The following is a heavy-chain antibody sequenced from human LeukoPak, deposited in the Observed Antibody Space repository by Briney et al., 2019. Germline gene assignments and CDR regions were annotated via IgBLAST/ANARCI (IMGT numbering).Heavy chain of an antibody. V-gene: IGHV4-61*02. D-gene: IGHD3-22*01. CDR3: ARVAYYYDSSGYYDAFDI. Sequence: SETLSLTCTVSGGSISSGSYYWRWIRQPGGRGGEWLGRIYTSGSTNYNPSHKRRVTISVDPSKNQFSLKLSSVTAADTAVYYCARVAYYYDSSGYYDAFDIWGQGTMVTVSS. CDR1: GGSISSGSYY. CDR2: IYTSGST. J-gene: IGHJ3*02.